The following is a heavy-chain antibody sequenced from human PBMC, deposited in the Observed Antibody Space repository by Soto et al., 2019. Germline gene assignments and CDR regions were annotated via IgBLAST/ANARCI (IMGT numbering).Heavy chain of an antibody. D-gene: IGHD2-21*02. J-gene: IGHJ6*02. CDR1: AFSLSTGGVG. CDR2: IYWDDDK. Sequence: GSGPTLVNPTQTLTLTFTFSAFSLSTGGVGVGWIRQPPGKALEWLAPIYWDDDKRYSPSLRSRLTITKDTSKNQVVLTMTNMDPVDTATYYCIQSRCGGDCLQSYASYYCYGMDVWGQGTTVTVSS. V-gene: IGHV2-5*02. CDR3: IQSRCGGDCLQSYASYYCYGMDV.